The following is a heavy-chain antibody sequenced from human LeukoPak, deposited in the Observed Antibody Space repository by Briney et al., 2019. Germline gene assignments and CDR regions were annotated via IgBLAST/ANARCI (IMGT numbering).Heavy chain of an antibody. CDR2: INNNNGGS. CDR3: ARGGHTTAWGS. CDR1: AFTFTGYY. Sequence: ASVKVSCKASAFTFTGYYIHWVRQAPGQGLEWMGRINNNNGGSNYAQNFQGRVSMTSDSSTSTVYMELASLRFDDTAVYYCARGGHTTAWGSWGQGTLVTVSS. V-gene: IGHV1-2*06. D-gene: IGHD7-27*01. J-gene: IGHJ5*02.